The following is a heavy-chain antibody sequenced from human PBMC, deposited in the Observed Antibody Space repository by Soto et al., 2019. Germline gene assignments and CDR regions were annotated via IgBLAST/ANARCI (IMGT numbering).Heavy chain of an antibody. Sequence: QVQLVESGGGVVQPGRSLRLSCAASGFTFNSYGMHWVRQGPGNGLEWVAFISYDSTKTYYADSVKGRFTISRDNSNSALYVQMNSLTGEDTAVYYCPRTRSAWSDFHYYTLDAWGQGTTVTVSS. D-gene: IGHD1-26*01. CDR3: PRTRSAWSDFHYYTLDA. CDR2: ISYDSTKT. CDR1: GFTFNSYG. V-gene: IGHV3-30*03. J-gene: IGHJ6*02.